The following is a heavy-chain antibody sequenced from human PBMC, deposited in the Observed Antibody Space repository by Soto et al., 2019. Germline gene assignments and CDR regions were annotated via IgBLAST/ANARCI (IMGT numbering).Heavy chain of an antibody. CDR1: GGTFSSYA. D-gene: IGHD3-22*01. J-gene: IGHJ2*01. CDR2: IIPIFGTA. V-gene: IGHV1-69*01. Sequence: QVQLVQSGAEVKKPGSSVKVSCKASGGTFSSYAISWVRQAPGQGLEWMGGIIPIFGTANYAQQFQGRVTITADEATSTAYMELSSLRSEDTAVYYCASGDYDSSGYSVYWYFDLWGRGTLVTVSS. CDR3: ASGDYDSSGYSVYWYFDL.